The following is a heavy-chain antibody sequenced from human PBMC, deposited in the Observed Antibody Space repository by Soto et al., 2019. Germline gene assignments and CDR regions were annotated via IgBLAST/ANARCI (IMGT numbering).Heavy chain of an antibody. J-gene: IGHJ4*02. Sequence: EVQLVESGGGLVKPGGSLRLSCAASGFTFSSYSMNWVRQAPGKGLEWVSSISGSGSNIHYADSVRGRFTISRDNAKNSLFLQMNSLRAEDTAVYYCACSITMIGVVTSFDFWGQGTLVTVSS. CDR1: GFTFSSYS. CDR2: ISGSGSNI. D-gene: IGHD3-22*01. V-gene: IGHV3-21*01. CDR3: ACSITMIGVVTSFDF.